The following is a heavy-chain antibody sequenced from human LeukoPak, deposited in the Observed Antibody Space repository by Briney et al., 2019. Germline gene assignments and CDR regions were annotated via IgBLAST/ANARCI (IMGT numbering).Heavy chain of an antibody. CDR3: ARSLLSRITMIVVAIDP. CDR1: GGSISNYY. D-gene: IGHD3-22*01. Sequence: SKTLSLTCTVSGGSISNYYWSWIRQPPGKGLEWIGYMYYSGSTNYNPSLKSRVTISVDTSKNQFSLKLSSVTAADTAVYYCARSLLSRITMIVVAIDPWGQGTLVTVSS. CDR2: MYYSGST. J-gene: IGHJ5*02. V-gene: IGHV4-59*01.